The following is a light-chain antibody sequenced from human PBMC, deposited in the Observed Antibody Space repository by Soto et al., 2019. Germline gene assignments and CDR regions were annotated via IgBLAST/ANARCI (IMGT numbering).Light chain of an antibody. V-gene: IGLV1-44*01. CDR2: SDN. Sequence: QSVLTQPPSVSGTPGQRVTISCSGSSSNIGNNFVYWYQHLPGAAPTLVVYSDNHRPSGVPVRFSGSKSGTSASLTISWLQAEDEADYYCSSYTSSSTYVFGTGTKLTVL. J-gene: IGLJ1*01. CDR1: SSNIGNNF. CDR3: SSYTSSSTYV.